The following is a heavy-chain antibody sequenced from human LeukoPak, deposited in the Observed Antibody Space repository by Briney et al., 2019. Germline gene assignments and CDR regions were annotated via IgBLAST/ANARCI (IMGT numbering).Heavy chain of an antibody. Sequence: PGGSLRLSCAASGFTFSSYSMNWVRQAPGKGLEWVSYISSSSSPIYYADSVKGRFTISRNNAKNSLYLQMNSLRDEDTAVYYCARLYDSSGYTADYWGQGTLVTVSS. D-gene: IGHD3-22*01. CDR2: ISSSSSPI. CDR3: ARLYDSSGYTADY. V-gene: IGHV3-48*02. CDR1: GFTFSSYS. J-gene: IGHJ4*02.